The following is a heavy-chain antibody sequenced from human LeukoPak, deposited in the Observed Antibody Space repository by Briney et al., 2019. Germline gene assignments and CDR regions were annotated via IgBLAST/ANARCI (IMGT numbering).Heavy chain of an antibody. CDR2: IWYDGSNK. CDR1: GFTFSSYG. Sequence: PGRSLRLSCAASGFTFSSYGMHWVCQAPGKGLEWVAVIWYDGSNKYYADSVKGRFTISRDNSKNTLYLQMNSLRAEDTAVYYCARPYDSSGYYYFDYWGQGTLVTVSS. D-gene: IGHD3-22*01. CDR3: ARPYDSSGYYYFDY. V-gene: IGHV3-33*01. J-gene: IGHJ4*02.